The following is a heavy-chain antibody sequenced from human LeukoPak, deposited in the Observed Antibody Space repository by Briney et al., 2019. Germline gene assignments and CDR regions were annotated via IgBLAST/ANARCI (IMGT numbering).Heavy chain of an antibody. Sequence: SVKVSCKASGGTFISYAISWVRQAPGQGLEWMGGIIPIFGTANYAQKFQGRVTITADESTSTAYMELSSLRSEDTAVYYCARVDSSGVAFDIWGQGTMVTVSS. J-gene: IGHJ3*02. D-gene: IGHD3-22*01. CDR3: ARVDSSGVAFDI. CDR2: IIPIFGTA. V-gene: IGHV1-69*01. CDR1: GGTFISYA.